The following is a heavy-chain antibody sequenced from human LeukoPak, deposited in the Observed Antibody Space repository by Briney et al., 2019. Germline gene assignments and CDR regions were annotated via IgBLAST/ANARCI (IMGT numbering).Heavy chain of an antibody. CDR3: ARGYCSGGSCYSGMCFDY. V-gene: IGHV4-34*01. J-gene: IGHJ4*02. CDR2: INHSGST. CDR1: GGSFSGYY. Sequence: SETLSLTCAVYGGSFSGYYWSWIRQPPGKGLELIGEINHSGSTNYNPSLKSRVTISVDTSKNQFSLKLSSVTAADTAVYYCARGYCSGGSCYSGMCFDYWGQGTLVTVSS. D-gene: IGHD2-15*01.